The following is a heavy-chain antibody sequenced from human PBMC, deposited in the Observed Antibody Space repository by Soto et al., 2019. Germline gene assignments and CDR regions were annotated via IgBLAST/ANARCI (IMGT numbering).Heavy chain of an antibody. J-gene: IGHJ4*02. Sequence: QVQLVQSGAEVKKPGASVKVSCKTSGSTFTSYHISWVRQAPGQGLEWMVWISAYRTNTNYAQKFQGRVTMTTDTLTSTAYMELRSLRSDDTAVYYCARDTPPTDYWGQGTLVTVSS. CDR1: GSTFTSYH. CDR2: ISAYRTNT. V-gene: IGHV1-18*01. CDR3: ARDTPPTDY.